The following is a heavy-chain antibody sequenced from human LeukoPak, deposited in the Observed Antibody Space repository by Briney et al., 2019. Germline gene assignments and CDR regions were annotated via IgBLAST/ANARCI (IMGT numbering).Heavy chain of an antibody. J-gene: IGHJ1*01. CDR1: GGTFSSYA. Sequence: GASVKVSCKASGGTFSSYAISWVRQAPGQGLEWMGRIIPIFGTANYAQKFQGRVTIATDESTSTAYMELSSLRSEDTAVYYCAREALLYYDSSGYYLGWFQHWGQGTLVTVSS. CDR3: AREALLYYDSSGYYLGWFQH. V-gene: IGHV1-69*05. CDR2: IIPIFGTA. D-gene: IGHD3-22*01.